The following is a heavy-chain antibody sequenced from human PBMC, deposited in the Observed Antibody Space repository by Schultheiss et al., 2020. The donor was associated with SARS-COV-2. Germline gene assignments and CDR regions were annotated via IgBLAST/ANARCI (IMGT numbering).Heavy chain of an antibody. CDR3: ARGRQLVGFDY. Sequence: LRLSCAASGFTFSNYAMSWVRQAPGKGLEWIGYIYHSGSTYYNPSLKSRVTISVDRSKNQFSLKLSSVTAADTAVYYCARGRQLVGFDYWGQGTLVTVSS. D-gene: IGHD6-6*01. CDR2: IYHSGST. CDR1: GFTFSNYA. J-gene: IGHJ4*02. V-gene: IGHV4-30-2*01.